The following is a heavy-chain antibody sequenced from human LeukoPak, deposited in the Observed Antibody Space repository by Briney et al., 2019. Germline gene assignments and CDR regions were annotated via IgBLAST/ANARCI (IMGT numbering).Heavy chain of an antibody. Sequence: GESLKISCKASGYIFPNYWVTWVSQMHGKGLDWMGRIDPTDSYTDYSPSFQGHVTISADNSISTAYLQWNSLKASDTAIYYCARLEEFADYWGQGTLVTVSS. CDR3: ARLEEFADY. CDR1: GYIFPNYW. J-gene: IGHJ4*02. V-gene: IGHV5-10-1*01. CDR2: IDPTDSYT.